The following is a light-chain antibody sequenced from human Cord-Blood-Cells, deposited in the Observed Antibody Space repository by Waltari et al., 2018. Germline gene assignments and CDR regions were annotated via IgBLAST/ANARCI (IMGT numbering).Light chain of an antibody. V-gene: IGKV3-11*01. Sequence: EIVLTHSPATLSLSPGERAPLSCRASQSVSSYLACYQQKHGHAPTLLIYDAANSATGIPASFIGSGSSTDVTLPISSLEPEDFAVDYCQQRNNWPPLTFGGGTKVEIK. CDR1: QSVSSY. J-gene: IGKJ4*01. CDR2: DAA. CDR3: QQRNNWPPLT.